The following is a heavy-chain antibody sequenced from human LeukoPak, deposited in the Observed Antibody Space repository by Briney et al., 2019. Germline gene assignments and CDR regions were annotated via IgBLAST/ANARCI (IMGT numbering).Heavy chain of an antibody. CDR1: GLTLSNAW. CDR3: ATGRSGYFDS. CDR2: IKSKTDGGIK. V-gene: IGHV3-15*01. Sequence: RGSLRHSSVASGLTLSNAWMTWVRQAPGKGLEWVARIKSKTDGGIKDYAAPVKGTFTISRDDSENTVYLQMNSLKIEDTAVYYCATGRSGYFDSWGQGTLVFVSS. J-gene: IGHJ4*02.